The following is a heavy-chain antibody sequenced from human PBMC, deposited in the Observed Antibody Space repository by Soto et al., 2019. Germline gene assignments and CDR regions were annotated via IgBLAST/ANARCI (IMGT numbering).Heavy chain of an antibody. J-gene: IGHJ4*02. V-gene: IGHV3-21*01. Sequence: GVSLRLSCGASGFKCRDYGTNCVRQAPGKGLEWVSSISSSSSYIYYADSVKGRFTISRDNAKNSLYLQMNSLRAEDTAVYYCARDKANIDSSGYPGWGQGTLVTVSS. CDR1: GFKCRDYG. CDR2: ISSSSSYI. D-gene: IGHD3-22*01. CDR3: ARDKANIDSSGYPG.